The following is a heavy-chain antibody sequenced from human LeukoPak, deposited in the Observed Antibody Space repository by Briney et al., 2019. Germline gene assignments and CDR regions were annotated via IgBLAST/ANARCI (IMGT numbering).Heavy chain of an antibody. D-gene: IGHD3-10*01. CDR2: IYTSGST. J-gene: IGHJ4*02. CDR1: GGSISSGNYY. Sequence: PSQTLSLTCTVSGGSISSGNYYWSWIRQPAGKGLEWIGRIYTSGSTNYNPSLKSRVTISVDTSKNQFSLKLSSVTAADTAVYYCASSIVRRVIDYWGQGTLVTVSS. V-gene: IGHV4-61*02. CDR3: ASSIVRRVIDY.